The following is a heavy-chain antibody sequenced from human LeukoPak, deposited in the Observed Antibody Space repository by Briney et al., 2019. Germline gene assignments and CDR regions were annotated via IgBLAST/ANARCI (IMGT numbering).Heavy chain of an antibody. CDR3: ARDLGWRTAARSFDY. J-gene: IGHJ4*02. CDR2: ISYDGSNK. V-gene: IGHV3-30*04. Sequence: AGRSLRLSCAASGFTFSSYAMHWVRQAPGKGLEWVAVISYDGSNKYYADSVKGRFTISRDNSKNTLYLQMNSLRAEDTAVYYCARDLGWRTAARSFDYWGQGTLVTVSS. CDR1: GFTFSSYA. D-gene: IGHD6-6*01.